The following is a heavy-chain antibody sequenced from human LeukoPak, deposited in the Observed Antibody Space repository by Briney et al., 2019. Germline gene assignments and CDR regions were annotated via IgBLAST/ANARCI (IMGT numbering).Heavy chain of an antibody. V-gene: IGHV1-18*01. CDR3: ARYEIVVVPAALDY. CDR2: ISAYNGNT. Sequence: ASVKVSRKASGYTFTSYGISWVRQAPGQGLEWMGWISAYNGNTNYAQKLQGRVTMTTDTSTSTAYMELRSLRSDDTAVYYCARYEIVVVPAALDYWGQGTLVTVSS. CDR1: GYTFTSYG. J-gene: IGHJ4*02. D-gene: IGHD2-2*01.